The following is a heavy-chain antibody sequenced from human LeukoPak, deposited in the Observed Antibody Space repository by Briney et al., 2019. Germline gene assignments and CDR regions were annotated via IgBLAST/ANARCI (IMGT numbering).Heavy chain of an antibody. CDR1: GFAFSIYE. J-gene: IGHJ3*02. Sequence: PGGSLRLSCTASGFAFSIYEMDWVRKAPGRGLEWGSYISSSGSYIQYAESVKGRFTISRDNAEKSLFLQMNSLRDEDTAVYYCARDPGYSSTGVDAFDIWGRGTMVTVSS. CDR3: ARDPGYSSTGVDAFDI. V-gene: IGHV3-48*03. D-gene: IGHD6-13*01. CDR2: ISSSGSYI.